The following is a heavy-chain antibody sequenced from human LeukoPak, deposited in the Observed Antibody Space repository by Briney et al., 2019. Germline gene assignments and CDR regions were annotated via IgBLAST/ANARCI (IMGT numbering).Heavy chain of an antibody. CDR1: GFTFSSSA. D-gene: IGHD2-15*01. V-gene: IGHV3-23*01. CDR3: AKQLGYCSDGSCYFPY. CDR2: ISASGGST. J-gene: IGHJ4*02. Sequence: RGSLRLSCAASGFTFSSSAMSWVRQVPGKGLEWVSGISASGGSTNYADSVRGRFTISRDNSKSTLCLQMNSLRAEDTAVYYCAKQLGYCSDGSCYFPYWGQGTLVTVSS.